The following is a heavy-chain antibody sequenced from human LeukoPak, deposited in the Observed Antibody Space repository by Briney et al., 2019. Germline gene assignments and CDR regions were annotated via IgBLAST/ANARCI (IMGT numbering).Heavy chain of an antibody. CDR3: ARDLHIVVVTASFQH. J-gene: IGHJ1*01. V-gene: IGHV1-18*01. CDR1: GYTFTSYG. Sequence: ASVKVSCKASGYTFTSYGISWVRQAPGQGLEWMGWISAYNGNTNYAQRLQGRVTMTTDTSTSTAYMELRSLRSDDTAVYYCARDLHIVVVTASFQHWGQGTLVTVSS. CDR2: ISAYNGNT. D-gene: IGHD2-21*02.